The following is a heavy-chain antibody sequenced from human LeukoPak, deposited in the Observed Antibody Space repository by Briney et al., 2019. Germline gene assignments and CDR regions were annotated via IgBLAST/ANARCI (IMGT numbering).Heavy chain of an antibody. D-gene: IGHD6-19*01. CDR2: IYTSGST. Sequence: PSETLSLTCTVSGGSINSYYWSWIRQPPGKGLEWIGYIYTSGSTNYNPSLKSRVTISVDTSKNQFSLKLSSVTAADTAVYYCARQRRGTAVAGTGYYMDVWGKGTTVTVSS. CDR3: ARQRRGTAVAGTGYYMDV. CDR1: GGSINSYY. J-gene: IGHJ6*03. V-gene: IGHV4-4*09.